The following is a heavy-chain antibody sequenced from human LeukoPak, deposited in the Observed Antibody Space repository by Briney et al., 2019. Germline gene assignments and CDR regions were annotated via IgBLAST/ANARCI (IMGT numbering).Heavy chain of an antibody. CDR2: ISSSSSTI. CDR3: ARDLPVDY. CDR1: GFTFSSYS. Sequence: GGSLRLSCAASGFTFSSYSMNRVRQAPGKGLEWVSYISSSSSTIYYADSVKGRFTISRDNAKNSLYLQMNNLRAEDTAVYYCARDLPVDYWGQGTLVTVSS. J-gene: IGHJ4*02. D-gene: IGHD4-17*01. V-gene: IGHV3-48*01.